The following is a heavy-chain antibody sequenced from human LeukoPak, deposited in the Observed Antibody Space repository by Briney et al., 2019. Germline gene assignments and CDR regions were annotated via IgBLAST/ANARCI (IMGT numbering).Heavy chain of an antibody. Sequence: ASVKVSCKASGYIFTSYGISWVRQAPGQGLEWMGWISGYDGHTNYAQQFQGRLTMTADTSTTTAYVELRSLRSDDTALYYCTRVGRYSSTWPPEGDDAFDIWGQGTMVTVST. D-gene: IGHD6-13*01. CDR3: TRVGRYSSTWPPEGDDAFDI. J-gene: IGHJ3*02. V-gene: IGHV1-18*01. CDR2: ISGYDGHT. CDR1: GYIFTSYG.